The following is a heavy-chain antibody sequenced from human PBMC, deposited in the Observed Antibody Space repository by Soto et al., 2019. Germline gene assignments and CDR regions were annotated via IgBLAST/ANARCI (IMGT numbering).Heavy chain of an antibody. V-gene: IGHV3-23*01. J-gene: IGHJ5*02. CDR2: ISGSGGST. Sequence: GGSLRLSCAASGFTFSSYAMSWVRQAPGKGLEWVSAISGSGGSTYYADSVKGRFTISRDNSKNTLYLQMNSLRAEDTAVYYCAKDGRLGGWHRSWFDPWGQGTLVTVSS. CDR1: GFTFSSYA. D-gene: IGHD6-19*01. CDR3: AKDGRLGGWHRSWFDP.